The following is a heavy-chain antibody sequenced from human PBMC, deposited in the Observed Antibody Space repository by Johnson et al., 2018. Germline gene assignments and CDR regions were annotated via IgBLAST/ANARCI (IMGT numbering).Heavy chain of an antibody. CDR3: ARVGYDGGNPTSQDAFDI. D-gene: IGHD4-23*01. Sequence: QVQLVESGGGVVQPGRSLRLSCAASGFTFSSYGMHWVRQAPGTGLEWVAVLSYDGSNNYYADSVTGRFTIPRDKSKNPLYLQMTSMRAEDTAVYYCARVGYDGGNPTSQDAFDIWGQGTMVTVSS. V-gene: IGHV3-30*03. CDR1: GFTFSSYG. CDR2: LSYDGSNN. J-gene: IGHJ3*02.